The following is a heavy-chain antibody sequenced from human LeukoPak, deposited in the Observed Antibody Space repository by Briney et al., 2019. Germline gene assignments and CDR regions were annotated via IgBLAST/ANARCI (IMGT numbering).Heavy chain of an antibody. Sequence: GGSLRLSCAASGFTFSDYYMSWIRQAPGKGLEWVSYISSSGSTIYYADSVKGRFTISRDNSKNTLYLQMNSLRAEDTAVYYCARDPGMATIDYWGQGTLVTVSS. J-gene: IGHJ4*02. CDR3: ARDPGMATIDY. CDR1: GFTFSDYY. CDR2: ISSSGSTI. V-gene: IGHV3-11*04. D-gene: IGHD5-24*01.